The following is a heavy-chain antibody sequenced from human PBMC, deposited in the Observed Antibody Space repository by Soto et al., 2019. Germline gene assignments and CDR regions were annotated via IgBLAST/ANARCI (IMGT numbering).Heavy chain of an antibody. CDR2: IYYSGST. CDR3: ARDVDIVVVPAAREGWFDP. Sequence: SETLSLTCTVSGGSISSSSYYWGWIRQPPGKGLEWIGSIYYSGSTYYNPSLKSRVTISVDTSKNQFSLKLSSVTAADTAVYYCARDVDIVVVPAAREGWFDPWGQGTLVTVSS. CDR1: GGSISSSSYY. J-gene: IGHJ5*02. D-gene: IGHD2-2*03. V-gene: IGHV4-39*07.